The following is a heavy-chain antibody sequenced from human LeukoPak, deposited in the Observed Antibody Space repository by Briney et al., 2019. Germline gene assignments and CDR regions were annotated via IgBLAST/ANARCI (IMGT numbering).Heavy chain of an antibody. J-gene: IGHJ4*02. CDR3: ASGEDRGWPQAIDY. D-gene: IGHD6-19*01. Sequence: GGSLRLSCAASGFTFSRYAMNWVRQAPGKGLEWVSYISSSSSTIYYADSVKGRFTISRDNAKNSLYLQMNSLRDEDTAVYYCASGEDRGWPQAIDYWGQGTLVTVSS. V-gene: IGHV3-48*02. CDR2: ISSSSSTI. CDR1: GFTFSRYA.